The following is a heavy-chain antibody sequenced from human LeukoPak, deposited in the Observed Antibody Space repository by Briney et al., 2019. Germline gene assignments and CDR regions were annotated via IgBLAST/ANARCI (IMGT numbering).Heavy chain of an antibody. CDR3: ARYSGTLKGYGLSPFDY. J-gene: IGHJ4*02. Sequence: SETLSLTCTVSNYSISSGYYWAWIRQPPGKGLEWIGNIYHSGNTYYNPSLKSRVSLSVDTSENQFSLKLSSVTAADTAVYYCARYSGTLKGYGLSPFDYWGQGTLVTVSS. V-gene: IGHV4-38-2*02. CDR2: IYHSGNT. D-gene: IGHD5-18*01. CDR1: NYSISSGYY.